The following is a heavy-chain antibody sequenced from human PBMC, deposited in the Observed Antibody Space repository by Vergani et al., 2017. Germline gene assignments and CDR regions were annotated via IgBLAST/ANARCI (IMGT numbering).Heavy chain of an antibody. J-gene: IGHJ4*02. Sequence: EVALVQSGPEMRKPGESLTISCKGSEYSFGNYWIGWVRQMPGKGLEWMGIIYPADSDIRYSPSFQGQVTISADKSISTAFLQWDSLKASDTALYYCARHTTYTDSWGQGTLVTVSS. CDR1: EYSFGNYW. V-gene: IGHV5-51*01. D-gene: IGHD1-1*01. CDR3: ARHTTYTDS. CDR2: IYPADSDI.